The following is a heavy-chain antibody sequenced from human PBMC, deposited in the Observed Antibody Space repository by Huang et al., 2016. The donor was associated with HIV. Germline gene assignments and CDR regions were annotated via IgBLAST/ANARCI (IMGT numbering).Heavy chain of an antibody. CDR3: ARSSSSWSNWFDP. Sequence: QVQLVQSGAAVKKPGASVKVSCKASGYTFTSYDINWVRQATGQGREWMGWMNPNNGNTGYAQKFQGRVTMTRNTSISTAYMGLSSLRSEDTAVYYCARSSSSWSNWFDPWGQGTLVTVSS. V-gene: IGHV1-8*01. CDR1: GYTFTSYD. J-gene: IGHJ5*02. CDR2: MNPNNGNT. D-gene: IGHD6-13*01.